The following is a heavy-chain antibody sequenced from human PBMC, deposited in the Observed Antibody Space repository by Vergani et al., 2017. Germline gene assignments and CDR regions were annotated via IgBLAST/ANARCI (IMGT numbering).Heavy chain of an antibody. CDR3: ARDRSDYYDSSGYFRGWYFDL. Sequence: QVQLQESGPGLVKPSQTLSLTCTVSGGSISSGDYYWSWIRQPPGKGLAWIGYIYYSGSTYYNPSLKSRVTISVDTSKNQFSLKLSSVTAADTAVYYCARDRSDYYDSSGYFRGWYFDLWGRGTLVTVSS. J-gene: IGHJ2*01. CDR2: IYYSGST. D-gene: IGHD3-22*01. V-gene: IGHV4-30-4*08. CDR1: GGSISSGDYY.